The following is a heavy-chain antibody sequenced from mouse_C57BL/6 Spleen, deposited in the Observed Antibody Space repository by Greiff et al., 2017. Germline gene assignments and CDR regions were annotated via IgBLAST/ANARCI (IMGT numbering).Heavy chain of an antibody. CDR1: GFNIKDDY. CDR3: TRWLLYYAMDY. V-gene: IGHV14-4*01. Sequence: EVQLQQSGAELVRPGASVKLSCTASGFNIKDDYMHWVKQRPEQGLEWIGWIDPENGDTEYASKFQGKATITADTSSNTAYLQLSSLTSEDTAVYYCTRWLLYYAMDYWGQGTSVTVSS. J-gene: IGHJ4*01. CDR2: IDPENGDT. D-gene: IGHD2-3*01.